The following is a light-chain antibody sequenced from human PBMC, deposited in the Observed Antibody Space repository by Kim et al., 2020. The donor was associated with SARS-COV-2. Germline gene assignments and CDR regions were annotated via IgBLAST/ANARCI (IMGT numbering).Light chain of an antibody. V-gene: IGKV1-33*01. CDR2: DAS. J-gene: IGKJ3*01. CDR1: QDISNY. CDR3: QQYDNLFT. Sequence: SASVGDRVTITCQASQDISNYSNWYQQKPGKAPKLLIYDASNLETGVPSRFSGSGSGTDFTFTISSLQPEDIATYYCQQYDNLFTFGPGTKVDIK.